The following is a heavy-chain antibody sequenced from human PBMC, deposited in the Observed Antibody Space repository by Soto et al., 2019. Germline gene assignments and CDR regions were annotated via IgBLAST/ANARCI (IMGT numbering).Heavy chain of an antibody. Sequence: ASVKVSCKASGYTFTSYAMHWVRQAPGQRLEWMGWINAGNGNTKYSQKFQGRVTITRDTSASTAYMELSSLRSEDTAVYYCARDLVRFLEWLSVSDAFDIWGQGTVVTVSS. D-gene: IGHD3-3*01. CDR3: ARDLVRFLEWLSVSDAFDI. CDR2: INAGNGNT. J-gene: IGHJ3*02. V-gene: IGHV1-3*01. CDR1: GYTFTSYA.